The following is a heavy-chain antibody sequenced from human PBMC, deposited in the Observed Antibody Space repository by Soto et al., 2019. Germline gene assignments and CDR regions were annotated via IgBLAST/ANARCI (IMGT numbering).Heavy chain of an antibody. J-gene: IGHJ4*02. CDR3: ASTPYSSSWLGFDY. V-gene: IGHV4-59*01. Sequence: PSETLSLSWTVSGGSISSDYCSWIRQPPGKGLEWIGYIYYSGNTNYNPSLKSRVTISVDTSKNQFSLKLSSVTAADTAVYYCASTPYSSSWLGFDYWGQGTLVTVS. CDR2: IYYSGNT. CDR1: GGSISSDY. D-gene: IGHD6-13*01.